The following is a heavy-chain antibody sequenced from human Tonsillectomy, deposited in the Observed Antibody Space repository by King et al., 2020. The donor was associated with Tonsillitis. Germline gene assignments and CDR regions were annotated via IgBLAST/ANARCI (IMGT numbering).Heavy chain of an antibody. D-gene: IGHD2/OR15-2a*01. CDR2: IYPGDSDT. CDR3: ARHSREEAPLGYYYGMDV. V-gene: IGHV5-51*01. CDR1: GYSFTSYW. J-gene: IGHJ6*02. Sequence: QLVQSGAEVKKPGESLKISCKGSGYSFTSYWIGWVRQMPGKGLEWMGIIYPGDSDTRYSPSFQGQVTISADTSIRTAYLQWSSLKDSDTAMYYCARHSREEAPLGYYYGMDVWGQGATVTVSS.